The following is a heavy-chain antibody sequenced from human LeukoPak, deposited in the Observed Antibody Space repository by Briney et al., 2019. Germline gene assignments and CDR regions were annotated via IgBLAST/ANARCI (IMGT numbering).Heavy chain of an antibody. CDR2: MSHSERT. V-gene: IGHV4-39*07. CDR3: ARVTLYDSSGYYSGHYYMDV. CDR1: GGSISSSNYY. Sequence: SETLSLTCIVSGGSISSSNYYWDWIRQPPGQGLEWIGSMSHSERTYYNPSLKSRLTIFVDTSKNQFSLELRSVTAADTAVYYCARVTLYDSSGYYSGHYYMDVWGKGTTVTVSS. J-gene: IGHJ6*03. D-gene: IGHD3-22*01.